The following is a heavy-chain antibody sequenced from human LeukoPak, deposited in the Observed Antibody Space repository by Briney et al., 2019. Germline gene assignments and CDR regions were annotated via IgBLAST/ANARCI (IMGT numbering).Heavy chain of an antibody. J-gene: IGHJ6*02. V-gene: IGHV1-2*02. Sequence: ASVKVSCKASGYTFTGYYIHWVRQAPGQGLEWMGWINPNSDATKFAQKFQGRVTMTRDTSISTAYMEVRSLRSDDTAVFYCARDRPTAMESSFYFYGMDVWGQGTTVTVSS. CDR1: GYTFTGYY. CDR3: ARDRPTAMESSFYFYGMDV. CDR2: INPNSDAT. D-gene: IGHD5-18*01.